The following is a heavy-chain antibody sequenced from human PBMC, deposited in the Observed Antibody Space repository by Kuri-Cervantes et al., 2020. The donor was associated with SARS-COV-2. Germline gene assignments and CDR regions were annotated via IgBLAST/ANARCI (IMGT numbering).Heavy chain of an antibody. CDR2: FDPEDGET. V-gene: IGHV1-24*01. Sequence: ASVKVSCKVSGYTLTELSMHWVRQAPGKGLEWMGGFDPEDGETIYAQKFQGRVTMTEDTSTDTAYMELSSLRSEDTAVYFCARDVGYGGTSELDITYFDYWGQGTLVTVSS. D-gene: IGHD4-23*01. J-gene: IGHJ4*02. CDR3: ARDVGYGGTSELDITYFDY. CDR1: GYTLTELS.